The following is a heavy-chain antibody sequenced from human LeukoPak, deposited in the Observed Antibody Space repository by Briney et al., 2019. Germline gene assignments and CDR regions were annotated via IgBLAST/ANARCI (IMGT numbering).Heavy chain of an antibody. Sequence: KSSETLSLTCTVSGGSISSSSYYWGWIRQPPGKGLEWIGSIYHSGSTYYNPSLKSRVTISVDTSKNQFSLKLSSVTAADTAVYYCAREGRELWLRGSGYWGQGTLVTVSS. D-gene: IGHD5-18*01. V-gene: IGHV4-39*07. J-gene: IGHJ4*02. CDR3: AREGRELWLRGSGY. CDR1: GGSISSSSYY. CDR2: IYHSGST.